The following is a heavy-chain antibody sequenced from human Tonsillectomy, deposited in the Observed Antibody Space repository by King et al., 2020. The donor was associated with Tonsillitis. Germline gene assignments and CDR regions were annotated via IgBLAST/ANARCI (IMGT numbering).Heavy chain of an antibody. CDR1: GGSISSYY. Sequence: QLQESGPGLVKPSETLSLTCTVSGGSISSYYWSWIRQPPGKGLEWIGYVYYSGNTNYNPSLKTRVTISVDTSKNQFSLRLSSLTAADTAVYYCARTLGSASKFYYFDYWGPGTLVTVSS. CDR3: ARTLGSASKFYYFDY. J-gene: IGHJ4*02. V-gene: IGHV4-59*01. CDR2: VYYSGNT. D-gene: IGHD1-1*01.